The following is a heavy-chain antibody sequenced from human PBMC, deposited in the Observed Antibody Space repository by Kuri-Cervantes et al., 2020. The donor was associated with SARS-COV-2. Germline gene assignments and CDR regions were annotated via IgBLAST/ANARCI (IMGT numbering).Heavy chain of an antibody. D-gene: IGHD5-18*01. J-gene: IGHJ4*02. CDR2: ISYDGSNK. CDR1: GFTFSSYA. CDR3: VIVDTAMVGFGDY. V-gene: IGHV3-30-3*01. Sequence: GGSLRLSCAASGFTFSSYAMHWVRQAPGKGLEWVAVISYDGSNKYYADSVKGRFTISRDNSKNTLHLQMNSLRAEDTAVYYCVIVDTAMVGFGDYWGQGTRVTGAS.